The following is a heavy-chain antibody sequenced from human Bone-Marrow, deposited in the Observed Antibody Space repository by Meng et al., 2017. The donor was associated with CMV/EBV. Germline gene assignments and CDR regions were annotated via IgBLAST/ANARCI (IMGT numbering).Heavy chain of an antibody. CDR2: ISWNSGSI. D-gene: IGHD3-22*01. CDR1: GFTFDDYA. J-gene: IGHJ4*02. Sequence: LKISCAASGFTFDDYAMHWVRQAPGKGLEWVSGISWNSGSIGYADSVKGRFTISRDNAKNSLYLQMNSLRAEDTAVYYCARDYYDSSGTHGVWGQGTLVTVSS. V-gene: IGHV3-9*01. CDR3: ARDYYDSSGTHGV.